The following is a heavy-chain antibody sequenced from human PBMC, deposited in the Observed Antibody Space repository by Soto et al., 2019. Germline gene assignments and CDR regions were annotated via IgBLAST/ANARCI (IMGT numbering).Heavy chain of an antibody. CDR2: IYYSGST. D-gene: IGHD1-26*01. J-gene: IGHJ5*02. V-gene: IGHV4-59*01. CDR1: GGSISSYY. Sequence: QVQLQESGPGLVKPSETLSLTCTVSGGSISSYYWSWIRQPPGKGLEWIGYIYYSGSTNYNPSLKSRVTISVDTSKNQFSLKLSSVTAAHTAVYYCARAYGATGWFDPWGQGTLVTVSS. CDR3: ARAYGATGWFDP.